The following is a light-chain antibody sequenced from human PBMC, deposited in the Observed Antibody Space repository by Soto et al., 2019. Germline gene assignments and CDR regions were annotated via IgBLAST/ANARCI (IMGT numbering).Light chain of an antibody. CDR2: AAS. V-gene: IGKV1-39*01. CDR1: QSISTY. CDR3: QHGYSTPLT. Sequence: DIQMTQSPSSLSASVGDRVTITCRASQSISTYLHWYQQKPGKAPNLLIYAASTLQSGVPSRFSGRGSGTDCTLTISSLQPEDFATYFCQHGYSTPLTFGGGTKVDI. J-gene: IGKJ4*01.